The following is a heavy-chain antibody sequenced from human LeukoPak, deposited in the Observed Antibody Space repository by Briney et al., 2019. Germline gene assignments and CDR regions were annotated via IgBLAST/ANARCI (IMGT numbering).Heavy chain of an antibody. CDR3: AKDALKSCSGGSCYYRTGWFDP. J-gene: IGHJ5*02. CDR2: ISSTSTYT. V-gene: IGHV3-11*05. Sequence: GGSLRLSCAASGFTFSDYYMSWIRQAPGKGLEWVSYISSTSTYTDYADSVKGRFTISRDNAKNLLYLQMSSLRAEDTAVYYCAKDALKSCSGGSCYYRTGWFDPWGQGTLVTVSS. D-gene: IGHD2-15*01. CDR1: GFTFSDYY.